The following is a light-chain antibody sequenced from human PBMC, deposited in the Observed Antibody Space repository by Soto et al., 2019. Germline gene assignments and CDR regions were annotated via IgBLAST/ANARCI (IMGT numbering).Light chain of an antibody. J-gene: IGKJ1*01. CDR2: EAS. V-gene: IGKV3D-15*01. CDR3: QQYFTSRT. CDR1: QSVSSN. Sequence: ELVRTQSPATRSVSPGEGATLSCRASQSVSSNLAWYKPKPGQAPSLLIYEASKRATGIPARFSGSASGTDFTLTIRRLEPEEFAVDYCQQYFTSRTFGQGTQVEIK.